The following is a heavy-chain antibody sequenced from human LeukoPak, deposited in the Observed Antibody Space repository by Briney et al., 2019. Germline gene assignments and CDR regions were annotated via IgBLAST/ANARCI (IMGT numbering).Heavy chain of an antibody. Sequence: SETLSLTCTVSGGSISSYYWSWIRQPPGKGLEWIGYIYYSGSTNYNPSLKSRVTISVDTSKNQFSLKLTSVTAADTAVYFCARGGYYGSGNDFRFDPWGQGTPVTVSS. D-gene: IGHD3-10*01. J-gene: IGHJ5*02. CDR1: GGSISSYY. CDR2: IYYSGST. CDR3: ARGGYYGSGNDFRFDP. V-gene: IGHV4-59*01.